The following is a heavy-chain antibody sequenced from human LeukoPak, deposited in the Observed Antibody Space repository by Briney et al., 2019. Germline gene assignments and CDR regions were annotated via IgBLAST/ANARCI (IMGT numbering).Heavy chain of an antibody. V-gene: IGHV3-7*05. CDR2: IKQDGSEK. D-gene: IGHD1-26*01. CDR1: GFTFSSYW. J-gene: IGHJ4*02. Sequence: GGSLRLSCAASGFTFSSYWMSWVRQAPGKGLEWVANIKQDGSEKYYVDFVKGRFTISRDDAKRTVDLQMDNLRAEDTAIYYCAYRNNFEYWGQGALVAVSS. CDR3: AYRNNFEY.